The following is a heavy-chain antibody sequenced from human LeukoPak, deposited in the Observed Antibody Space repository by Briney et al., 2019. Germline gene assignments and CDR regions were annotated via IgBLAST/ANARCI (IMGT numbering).Heavy chain of an antibody. V-gene: IGHV3-7*01. J-gene: IGHJ6*02. CDR2: IKQDGSEK. Sequence: ETLSLTCTVSGGSISSGGYYWSWIRQHPGKGLEWVANIKQDGSEKCYADSVKGRFTISRDNAKNSLYLQMNSLRAEDTAVYYCARDRWELLSNSYHYCGLDVWGQGTTVTVSS. CDR3: ARDRWELLSNSYHYCGLDV. CDR1: GGSISSGGYY. D-gene: IGHD2-15*01.